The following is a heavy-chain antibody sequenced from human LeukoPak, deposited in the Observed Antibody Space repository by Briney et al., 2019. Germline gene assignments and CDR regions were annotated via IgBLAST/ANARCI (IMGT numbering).Heavy chain of an antibody. CDR2: IYTSGST. J-gene: IGHJ6*03. V-gene: IGHV4-61*02. D-gene: IGHD5-12*01. Sequence: SETLSLTCTVSGGSISSGSYYWSWIRQPAGKGLEWIGRIYTSGSTNYNPSLKSRVTISVDTPKNQFSLKLSSVTAADTAVYYCARVFGALYSGYDYYYYYMDVWGKGTTVTVSS. CDR3: ARVFGALYSGYDYYYYYMDV. CDR1: GGSISSGSYY.